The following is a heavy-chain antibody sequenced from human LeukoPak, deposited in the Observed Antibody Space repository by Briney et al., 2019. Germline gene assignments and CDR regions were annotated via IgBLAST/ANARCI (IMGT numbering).Heavy chain of an antibody. CDR3: ARDGCSSTSCYSDYYYGMDV. CDR2: IYYSGSP. J-gene: IGHJ6*02. D-gene: IGHD2-2*01. Sequence: SETLSLTCTVSGGSISAYYWSWIRQPPGKGLEWIGYIYYSGSPNYNPSLKSRVTISVDTSKFSLKLSSVTAADTAVYYCARDGCSSTSCYSDYYYGMDVWGQGTTVTVSS. CDR1: GGSISAYY. V-gene: IGHV4-59*12.